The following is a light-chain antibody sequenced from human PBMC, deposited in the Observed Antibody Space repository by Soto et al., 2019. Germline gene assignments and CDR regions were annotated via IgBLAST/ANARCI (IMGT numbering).Light chain of an antibody. V-gene: IGKV3-15*01. Sequence: ETVLTQSPATLSLSPGERATLSCRASQSSNYLAWYQQRPGQPPRLLIYGASSRATGIPARFSGSGSGTEFTLSIGSLQSEDFAVYYCQQYNDWPPTFGQGTKVDIK. CDR1: QSSNY. CDR3: QQYNDWPPT. CDR2: GAS. J-gene: IGKJ1*01.